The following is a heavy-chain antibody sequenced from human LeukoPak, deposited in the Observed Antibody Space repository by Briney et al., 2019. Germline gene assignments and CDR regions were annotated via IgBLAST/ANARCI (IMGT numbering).Heavy chain of an antibody. CDR3: ARGRYCSDDSCLYFDF. Sequence: GASVKVSCKASGGTFSSYAISWVRQAPGQGFEWMGIINPSGDSTNYAQAFQGRVIMTRDMSTSTLYMELSSLRSEDTAVYYCARGRYCSDDSCLYFDFWGQGTLVTVSS. CDR1: GGTFSSYA. D-gene: IGHD2-15*01. CDR2: INPSGDST. J-gene: IGHJ4*02. V-gene: IGHV1-46*01.